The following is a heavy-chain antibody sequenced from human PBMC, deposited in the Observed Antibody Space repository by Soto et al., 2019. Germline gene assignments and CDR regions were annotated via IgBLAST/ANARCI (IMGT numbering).Heavy chain of an antibody. Sequence: QVQLVESGGGVVQPGRSLRLSCAASGFTFSSYGMHWVRQAPGKGLEWVAVIWYDGSNKYYADSVKGRFTISRDNSKNTLYLQMNSLRAEDTAVYYCARGVIVGATTRYYYYGMDVWGQVTTVTVSS. CDR3: ARGVIVGATTRYYYYGMDV. V-gene: IGHV3-33*01. CDR1: GFTFSSYG. J-gene: IGHJ6*02. D-gene: IGHD1-26*01. CDR2: IWYDGSNK.